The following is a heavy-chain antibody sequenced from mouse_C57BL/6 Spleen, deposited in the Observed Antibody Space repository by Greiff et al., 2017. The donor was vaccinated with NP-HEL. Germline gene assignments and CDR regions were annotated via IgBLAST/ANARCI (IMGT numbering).Heavy chain of an antibody. CDR1: GFTFTDYY. D-gene: IGHD2-1*01. CDR2: IRNKANGYTT. J-gene: IGHJ2*01. CDR3: ARCPTYGNYGFFDY. Sequence: EVMLVESGGGLVQPGGSLSLSCAASGFTFTDYYMSWVRQLPGKALEWLGFIRNKANGYTTEYSASVKGRFTISRDNSQSILYLQMNALRAEDSATYYCARCPTYGNYGFFDYGGRGTTLAVSA. V-gene: IGHV7-3*01.